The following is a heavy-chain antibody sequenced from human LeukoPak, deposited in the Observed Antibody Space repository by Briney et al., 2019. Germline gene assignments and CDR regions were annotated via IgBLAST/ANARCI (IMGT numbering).Heavy chain of an antibody. V-gene: IGHV3-23*01. CDR1: GFTFRSYA. D-gene: IGHD3-22*01. CDR2: ISGSGTST. Sequence: GGSLRLSCAASGFTFRSYAMGWVRQAPGKGLEWVLAISGSGTSTYYADSVKGRFTISRDNSKNTLYLQMNSLRAEDTAVYYCEGTYYYDSGDDYWGQGTLVTVSS. CDR3: EGTYYYDSGDDY. J-gene: IGHJ4*02.